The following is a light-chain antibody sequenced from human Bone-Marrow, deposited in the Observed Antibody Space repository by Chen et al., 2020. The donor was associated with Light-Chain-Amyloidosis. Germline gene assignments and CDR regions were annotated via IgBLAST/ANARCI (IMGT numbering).Light chain of an antibody. CDR1: DLPTKY. CDR2: RDT. Sequence: SYELTQPPSVSVSPGQTARITGSGDDLPTKYAYWYQQKPGQAPELVIHRDTERPSGISERFSGSSSGTTATLTISGVQAEDEADYHCQSADSSGTYEVIFGGGTKLTVL. J-gene: IGLJ2*01. V-gene: IGLV3-25*03. CDR3: QSADSSGTYEVI.